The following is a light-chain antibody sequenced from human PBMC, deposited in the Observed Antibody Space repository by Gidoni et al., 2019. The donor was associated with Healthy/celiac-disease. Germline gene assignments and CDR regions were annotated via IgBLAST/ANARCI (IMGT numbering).Light chain of an antibody. CDR2: RNN. V-gene: IGLV1-47*01. CDR3: AAWDDSLSGPVV. J-gene: IGLJ2*01. CDR1: SYNIGSNY. Sequence: QSVLTQPPSASGPPGQRVPISCSGSSYNIGSNYVYWYQQLPGTAPKLLIYRNNQRPSGVPDRFAGSKSGTSASLAISGLRSEDEADYYCAAWDDSLSGPVVFGGGTKLTVL.